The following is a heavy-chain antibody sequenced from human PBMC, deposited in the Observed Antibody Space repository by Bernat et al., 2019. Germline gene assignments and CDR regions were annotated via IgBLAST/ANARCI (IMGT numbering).Heavy chain of an antibody. CDR3: AKRDQGYCSSTSCYDLAFDI. J-gene: IGHJ3*02. CDR1: GFTFSSYA. Sequence: EVQLVESGGGLVQPGGSVRISCAASGFTFSSYAMSWVRQAPGKGLEWVSAISGSGGSTYYADSVKGRFTISRDSSKNTLYLQMNSLRAEDTAVYYCAKRDQGYCSSTSCYDLAFDIWGQGTMVTVSS. CDR2: ISGSGGST. V-gene: IGHV3-23*04. D-gene: IGHD2-2*01.